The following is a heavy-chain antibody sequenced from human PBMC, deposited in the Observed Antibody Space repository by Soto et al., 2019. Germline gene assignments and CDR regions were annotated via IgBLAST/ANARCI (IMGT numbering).Heavy chain of an antibody. CDR2: ISYDGSNK. CDR3: ARGSGNWFGP. CDR1: GFTFSSYA. V-gene: IGHV3-30*04. Sequence: GGSLRLSCAASGFTFSSYAMHWVRQAPGKGLEWVAVISYDGSNKYYADSVKGRFTISRDNSKNKLYLQMNSLRAEDTAVYFCARGSGNWFGPWGQGTLVTVSS. D-gene: IGHD3-10*01. J-gene: IGHJ5*02.